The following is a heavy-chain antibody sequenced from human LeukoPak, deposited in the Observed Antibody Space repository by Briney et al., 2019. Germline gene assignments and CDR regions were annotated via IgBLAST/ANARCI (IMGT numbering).Heavy chain of an antibody. D-gene: IGHD2-21*01. Sequence: GGSLRLSCAASGFTFSDYYMSWIRQAPGKGLEWVSYINSNGSTIYYADSVKGRFTISRDNAKNSLYLQMNSLRAEDTAVYYCARAGLFGPMTPDYWDQGTLVTVSS. CDR1: GFTFSDYY. CDR2: INSNGSTI. CDR3: ARAGLFGPMTPDY. V-gene: IGHV3-11*01. J-gene: IGHJ4*02.